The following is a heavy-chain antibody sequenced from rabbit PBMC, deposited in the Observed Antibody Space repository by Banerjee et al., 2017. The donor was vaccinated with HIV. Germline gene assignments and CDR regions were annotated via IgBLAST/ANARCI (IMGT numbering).Heavy chain of an antibody. V-gene: IGHV1S45*01. CDR1: GFDLSSSYY. CDR2: IYTGDGNI. J-gene: IGHJ4*01. Sequence: QQQLEESGGGLVKPGGTLTLTCKASGFDLSSSYYMCWVRQAPGKGLEWIACIYTGDGNIYYASWAKGRFTIYKTSSTTVTLQVTSLTAADTATYFCARDFGLWGQGTLVTVS. CDR3: ARDFGL. D-gene: IGHD5-1*01.